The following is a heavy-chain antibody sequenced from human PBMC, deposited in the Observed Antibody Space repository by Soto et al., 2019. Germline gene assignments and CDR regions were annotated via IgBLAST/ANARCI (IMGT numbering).Heavy chain of an antibody. CDR1: GFTFSSYG. D-gene: IGHD4-4*01. CDR2: ISYGGSNK. V-gene: IGHV3-30*03. Sequence: PGGSLRLSCAASGFTFSSYGMHWVRQAPGKGLEWVAVISYGGSNKYYADSVKGRFTISRDNSKNTLYLQMNSLRAEDTAVYYCAVPGYSNYFDFDYWGQGTLVTVSS. J-gene: IGHJ4*02. CDR3: AVPGYSNYFDFDY.